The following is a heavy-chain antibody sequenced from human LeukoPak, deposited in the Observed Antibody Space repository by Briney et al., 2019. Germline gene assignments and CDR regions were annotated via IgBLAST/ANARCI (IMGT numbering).Heavy chain of an antibody. J-gene: IGHJ4*02. CDR2: IHSSGGTI. CDR1: GFTFSSYD. Sequence: GGSLRLSCAAAGFTFSSYDMNWVRQAPGKGLEWVSYIHSSGGTIYYADSVKGRFTISRDSAKNSVYLRMNSLRAEDTALYYCARKLTGTTYFDCWGQGTLVNVSS. D-gene: IGHD1-1*01. V-gene: IGHV3-48*03. CDR3: ARKLTGTTYFDC.